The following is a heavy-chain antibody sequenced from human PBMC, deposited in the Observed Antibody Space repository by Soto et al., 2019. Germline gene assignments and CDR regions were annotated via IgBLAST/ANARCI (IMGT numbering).Heavy chain of an antibody. CDR2: ISGSGGST. V-gene: IGHV3-23*01. D-gene: IGHD4-4*01. Sequence: PGGSMRLSCAASGFPFNSYAMSWVRQAPGKGLEWVSAISGSGGSTYYADSVKGRFTISRDNSKNTLYLQMNSLRAEDTAVYYCAKDIHDYSNYGPDFDYWGQGTLVTVSS. CDR3: AKDIHDYSNYGPDFDY. J-gene: IGHJ4*02. CDR1: GFPFNSYA.